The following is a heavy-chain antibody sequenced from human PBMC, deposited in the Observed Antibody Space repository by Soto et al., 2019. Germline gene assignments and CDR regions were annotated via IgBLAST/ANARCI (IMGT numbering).Heavy chain of an antibody. CDR1: GGTFSTYT. CDR2: IIPMFGTA. Sequence: QVQLVQSGAEEKKPGSSVKVSCKASGGTFSTYTINWVRQAPGQGLEWMGGIIPMFGTANYAQKFQGRVTITADESTSTAYMELSSLRSEDTAVYYCARRYCISTSCHYYGMDVWGQGTTVTVSS. CDR3: ARRYCISTSCHYYGMDV. J-gene: IGHJ6*02. V-gene: IGHV1-69*12. D-gene: IGHD2-2*01.